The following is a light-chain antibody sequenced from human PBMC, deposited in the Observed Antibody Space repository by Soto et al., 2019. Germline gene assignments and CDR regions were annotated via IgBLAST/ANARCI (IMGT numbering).Light chain of an antibody. V-gene: IGKV3-15*01. CDR3: QQYNNWPRT. Sequence: ETVMTQSAATLSVSPGERATLPCRASQSVGSNLAWYQQKPGQAPRLLIYGASTRVTGIPARFSGSGSGTEFTLTISRLQSEDFAVYYCQQYNNWPRTFGQGTKVEIK. CDR2: GAS. J-gene: IGKJ1*01. CDR1: QSVGSN.